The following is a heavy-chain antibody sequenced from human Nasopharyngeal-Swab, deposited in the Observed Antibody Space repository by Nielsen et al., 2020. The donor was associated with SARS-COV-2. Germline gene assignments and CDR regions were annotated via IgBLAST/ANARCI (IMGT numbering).Heavy chain of an antibody. CDR3: ARADTDY. CDR1: GFTFSSYG. CDR2: ISYDGSNK. Sequence: GESLKISCAASGFTFSSYGMHWVRQAPGKGLEWVAVISYDGSNKYYADSVKGRFTISRDNSKNTLYLQMNSLRAEDTAVYYCARADTDYWGQGTLVTVSS. J-gene: IGHJ4*02. D-gene: IGHD5-18*01. V-gene: IGHV3-30*03.